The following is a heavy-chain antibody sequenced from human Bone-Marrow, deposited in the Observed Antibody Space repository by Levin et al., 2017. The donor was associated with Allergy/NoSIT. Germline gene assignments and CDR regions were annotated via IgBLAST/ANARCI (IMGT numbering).Heavy chain of an antibody. CDR3: ARADYRGSQTFDI. J-gene: IGHJ3*02. V-gene: IGHV3-30-3*01. D-gene: IGHD3-10*01. CDR2: ISYDGGDK. CDR1: GFTFNMNA. Sequence: GGSLRLSCVASGFTFNMNAMHWVRQAPGKGLEWVAFISYDGGDKYYADSVKGRFTISRDNSKNTLYLQLNSLKTEDTAVYSCARADYRGSQTFDIWAKGQWSPSLQ.